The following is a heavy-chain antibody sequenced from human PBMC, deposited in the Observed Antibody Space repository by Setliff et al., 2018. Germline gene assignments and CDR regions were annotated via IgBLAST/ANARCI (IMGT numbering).Heavy chain of an antibody. CDR1: GGSISSGDYY. V-gene: IGHV4-30-4*08. CDR3: ARESRYYYDNLGTLDY. J-gene: IGHJ4*02. Sequence: SETLSLTCTVSGGSISSGDYYWSWIRQLPGKGLEWIGYIYSSGGTYYNPSLKSRVSISVDTSKNQFSLKLSSVTAADTAVYYCARESRYYYDNLGTLDYWGQGTLVTVSS. D-gene: IGHD3-22*01. CDR2: IYSSGGT.